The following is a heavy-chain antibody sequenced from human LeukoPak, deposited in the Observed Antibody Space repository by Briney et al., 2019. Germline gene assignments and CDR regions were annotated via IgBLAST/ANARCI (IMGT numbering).Heavy chain of an antibody. CDR3: ARDTHDSSGYYSGYFDY. CDR2: ISAYNGNT. CDR1: GYTFTSYG. Sequence: ASVTVSCKASGYTFTSYGISWVRQAPGQGLEWMGWISAYNGNTNYAQKLQGRVTMTTDTSTSTAYMELRSLRSDDTAVYYCARDTHDSSGYYSGYFDYWGQGTLVTVSS. D-gene: IGHD3-22*01. V-gene: IGHV1-18*01. J-gene: IGHJ4*02.